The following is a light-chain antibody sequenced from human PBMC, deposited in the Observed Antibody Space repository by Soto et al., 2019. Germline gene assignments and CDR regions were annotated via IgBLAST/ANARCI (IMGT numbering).Light chain of an antibody. CDR1: SPNTGSNY. Sequence: QSVLTQPPSASGTPGQRVTIPGSGSSPNTGSNYVYWYQQLPGTAPKLLIYRNNQRPSGVPDRFSGSKSGTSASLAISGLRSEDEADYYCAAWDDSLSGVFGGGTKLTVL. J-gene: IGLJ3*02. CDR3: AAWDDSLSGV. CDR2: RNN. V-gene: IGLV1-47*01.